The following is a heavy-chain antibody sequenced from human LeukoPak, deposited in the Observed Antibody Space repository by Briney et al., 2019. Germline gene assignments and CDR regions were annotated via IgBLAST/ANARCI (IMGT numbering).Heavy chain of an antibody. V-gene: IGHV3-21*01. CDR3: ARVKGLVLPYYYGMDV. CDR1: GFTFSSYS. J-gene: IGHJ6*02. Sequence: GGSLRLSCEASGFTFSSYSMNWVRQAPGKGLEWVSSISSSSSYIYYADSVKGRFTISRDNAKNSLYLQMNSLRAEDTAVYYCARVKGLVLPYYYGMDVWGQGTTATVSS. CDR2: ISSSSSYI. D-gene: IGHD4/OR15-4a*01.